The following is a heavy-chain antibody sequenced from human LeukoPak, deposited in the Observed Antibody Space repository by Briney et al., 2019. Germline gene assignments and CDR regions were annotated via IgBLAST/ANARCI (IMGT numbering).Heavy chain of an antibody. D-gene: IGHD3-10*01. CDR2: FTADGSST. Sequence: GGSLRLSCAASGFTLSDYAMYWVRQAPGKGLVWVSRFTADGSSTIYADSVKGRFTISRDNAKNTVYLEMNSRRADDTAMYYCARSYYGSGSYHSAPFFDFWGLGTQVIVSS. V-gene: IGHV3-74*01. CDR1: GFTLSDYA. CDR3: ARSYYGSGSYHSAPFFDF. J-gene: IGHJ4*01.